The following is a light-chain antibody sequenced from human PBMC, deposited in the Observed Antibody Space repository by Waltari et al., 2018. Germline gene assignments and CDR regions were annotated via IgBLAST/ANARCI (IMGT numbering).Light chain of an antibody. J-gene: IGLJ3*02. CDR2: EVR. Sequence: QSALTQPASVSGSPGQSITISCTETSSAVGPFNYVPWYQQHPGKVPKLLIPEVRNRPSGVSNRFSGSKSGNTASLTISGLQAEDEADYYCSSYTTSTTWVFGGGTKLTVL. CDR1: SSAVGPFNY. V-gene: IGLV2-14*01. CDR3: SSYTTSTTWV.